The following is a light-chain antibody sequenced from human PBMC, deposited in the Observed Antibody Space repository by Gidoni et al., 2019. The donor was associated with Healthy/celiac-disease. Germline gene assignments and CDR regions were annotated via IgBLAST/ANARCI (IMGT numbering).Light chain of an antibody. V-gene: IGKV1-9*01. CDR3: QQLNRYVYS. CDR1: QGISSY. Sequence: DIQLTQSPSFLSASVGDRVTIPCRASQGISSYVAWYQQKPGKAPKLLIYAASTVQSGFPSRFSSSGSGTEFTLTISILQPEDCATYYCQQLNRYVYSFGQGTKLEIK. J-gene: IGKJ2*03. CDR2: AAS.